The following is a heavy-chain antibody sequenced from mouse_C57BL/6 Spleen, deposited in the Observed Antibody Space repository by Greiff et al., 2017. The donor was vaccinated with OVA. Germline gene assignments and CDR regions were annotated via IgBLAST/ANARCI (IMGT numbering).Heavy chain of an antibody. J-gene: IGHJ3*01. D-gene: IGHD1-1*01. CDR2: IDPETGGT. Sequence: LQESGAELVRPGASVTLSCKASGYTFTDYEMHWVKQTPVHGLEWIGAIDPETGGTAYNQKFKGKAILTADKSSSTAYMELRSLTSEDSAVYYCTRGSTPAWFAYWGQGTLVTVSA. CDR1: GYTFTDYE. CDR3: TRGSTPAWFAY. V-gene: IGHV1-15*01.